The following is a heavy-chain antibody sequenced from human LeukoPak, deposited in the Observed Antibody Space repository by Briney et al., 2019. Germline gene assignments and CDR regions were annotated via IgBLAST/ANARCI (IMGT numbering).Heavy chain of an antibody. CDR1: GFTFSSYS. Sequence: PGGSLRLSCAASGFTFSSYSMNWVRQAPGKGLEWVSYISSSSSTIYYADSVKGRFTISRDNAKNSLYLQMNSLRAEDTALYYCAKDMALRATGYYLQALIDYWGQGTLVTVSS. CDR3: AKDMALRATGYYLQALIDY. CDR2: ISSSSSTI. J-gene: IGHJ4*02. D-gene: IGHD3-9*01. V-gene: IGHV3-48*04.